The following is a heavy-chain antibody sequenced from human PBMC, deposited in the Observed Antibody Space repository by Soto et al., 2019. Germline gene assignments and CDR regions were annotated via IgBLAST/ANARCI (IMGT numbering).Heavy chain of an antibody. CDR1: GFTFSSYA. D-gene: IGHD2-15*01. Sequence: GGSLRLSCAASGFTFSSYAMSWVRQAPGKGLEWVSAISGSGGSTYYADSVKGRFTISRDNSKNTLYLQMNSLRAEDTAVYYCAKDDCSGGSCYFVGNWFDPWGQGTLVTVSS. CDR3: AKDDCSGGSCYFVGNWFDP. CDR2: ISGSGGST. V-gene: IGHV3-23*01. J-gene: IGHJ5*02.